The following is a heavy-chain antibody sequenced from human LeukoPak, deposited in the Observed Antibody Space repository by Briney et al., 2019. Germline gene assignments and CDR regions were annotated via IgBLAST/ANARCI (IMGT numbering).Heavy chain of an antibody. V-gene: IGHV3-23*01. CDR2: ISVSGSI. CDR3: AKAGGYSYGYHFDY. D-gene: IGHD5-18*01. CDR1: GFTFSSYA. Sequence: GGSLRLSCAASGFTFSSYAMNWVRQAPGKGVEWVSVISVSGSIYYSDSVKGRVTISRDKSKKTLYLQMNSLRAEDTAVYYCAKAGGYSYGYHFDYWGQGTLVTVSS. J-gene: IGHJ4*02.